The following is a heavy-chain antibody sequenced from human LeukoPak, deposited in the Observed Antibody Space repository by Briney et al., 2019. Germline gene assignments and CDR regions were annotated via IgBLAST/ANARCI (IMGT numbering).Heavy chain of an antibody. Sequence: QSGGSLRLSCAVSGTTLSNYGMSWVRQAPGKGLEWVAGISDSGGSTNYADSVKGRFTISRDNPKITLYLQTNSLRAEDTAVYFCAKRGVVIRVILVGFHKEAYYFDSWGQGALVTVSS. V-gene: IGHV3-23*01. CDR3: AKRGVVIRVILVGFHKEAYYFDS. D-gene: IGHD3-22*01. J-gene: IGHJ4*02. CDR2: ISDSGGST. CDR1: GTTLSNYG.